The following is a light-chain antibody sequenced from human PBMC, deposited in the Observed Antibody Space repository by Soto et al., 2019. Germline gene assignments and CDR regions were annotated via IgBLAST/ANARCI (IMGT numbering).Light chain of an antibody. Sequence: QSALTQPASVSGSPVQSITISCTGTSSVFGNYNLVSWYQQHPDKAPKLIIYEADKRPSGVSNRFSGSKSGNTASLTISGLQTEDEADYYCCSYAGSSSLVFGGGTKLTVL. CDR1: SSVFGNYNL. CDR2: EAD. J-gene: IGLJ3*02. CDR3: CSYAGSSSLV. V-gene: IGLV2-23*01.